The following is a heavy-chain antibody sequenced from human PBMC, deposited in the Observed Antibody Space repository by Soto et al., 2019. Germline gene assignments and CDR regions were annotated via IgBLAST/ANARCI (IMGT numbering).Heavy chain of an antibody. D-gene: IGHD3-10*01. CDR3: ARVRSGRHRGYYYGMDV. CDR1: GGSISSYY. CDR2: IYYSGST. V-gene: IGHV4-59*01. Sequence: SETLSLTCTVSGGSISSYYWSWIRQPPGKGLEWIGYIYYSGSTNYNPSLKSRVTISVDTSKNQFSLKLSSVTAADTAVYYCARVRSGRHRGYYYGMDVWGQGTAVTVSS. J-gene: IGHJ6*02.